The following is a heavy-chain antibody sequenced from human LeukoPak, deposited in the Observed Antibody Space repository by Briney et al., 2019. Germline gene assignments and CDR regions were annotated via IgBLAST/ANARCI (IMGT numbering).Heavy chain of an antibody. CDR2: IWSDGSNK. V-gene: IGHV3-33*01. J-gene: IGHJ4*02. CDR1: GFTFSTYG. CDR3: ARRGEYSNLNYLEY. Sequence: PGRSLRLSCAASGFTFSTYGMHWARQAPGKGLEWVSFIWSDGSNKYYADSVKGRFTISRDNSKNTLYLQMNSLRAEDTAVYYCARRGEYSNLNYLEYWGQGTLVTVSS. D-gene: IGHD4-11*01.